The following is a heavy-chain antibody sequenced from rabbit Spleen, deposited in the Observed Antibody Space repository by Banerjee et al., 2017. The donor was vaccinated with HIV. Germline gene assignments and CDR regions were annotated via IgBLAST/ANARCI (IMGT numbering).Heavy chain of an antibody. CDR3: ARGAASDL. CDR2: IGASTT. Sequence: EESGGDLVKPEGSLTLTCTASGFSFSSSYWICWVRQAPGKGLEWIGCIGASTTWYANWVNGRFPISSHNAQNTLYLQLHTLTAADTATYFCARGAASDLWGPGTLVTVS. V-gene: IGHV1S45*01. CDR1: GFSFSSSYW. D-gene: IGHD1-1*01. J-gene: IGHJ4*01.